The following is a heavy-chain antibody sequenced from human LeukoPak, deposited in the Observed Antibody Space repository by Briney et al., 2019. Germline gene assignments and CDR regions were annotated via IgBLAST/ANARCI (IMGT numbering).Heavy chain of an antibody. CDR3: ARDGKHTPTVVTPGTDAFDI. J-gene: IGHJ3*02. CDR2: MYYSGTT. V-gene: IGHV4-61*01. CDR1: GGSVSRGYYY. Sequence: SETLSLTCTVSGGSVSRGYYYWSWIRQSPGRGLEWIGNMYYSGTTTYNPSLKSRVTISVDKSKNQFSLKLSSVTAADTAVYYCARDGKHTPTVVTPGTDAFDIWGQGTMVTVSS. D-gene: IGHD4-23*01.